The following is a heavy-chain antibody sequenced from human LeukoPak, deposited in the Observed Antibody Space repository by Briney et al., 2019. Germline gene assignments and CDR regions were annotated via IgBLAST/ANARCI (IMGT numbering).Heavy chain of an antibody. CDR1: GLTFNNYA. D-gene: IGHD6-19*01. Sequence: PGGSLRLSCAVSGLTFNNYAMSWVRQAPGKGLEWVSGISGRGASKYYADSVKGRFTISRDNSKNTLYLQMSSLRAEDTAVYYCAKEAYSSGWYDYWGQGTLVTVSS. CDR2: ISGRGASK. CDR3: AKEAYSSGWYDY. V-gene: IGHV3-23*01. J-gene: IGHJ4*02.